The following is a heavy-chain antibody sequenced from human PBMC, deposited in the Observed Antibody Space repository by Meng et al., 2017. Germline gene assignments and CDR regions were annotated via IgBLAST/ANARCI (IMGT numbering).Heavy chain of an antibody. V-gene: IGHV1-18*01. CDR3: ARVALYFDF. Sequence: QVRLVQSGAEEQKPGSALKGSCKASGYTFTNCGITGVRQAPGQGLEWLGWIRAYNGNTIHAQKFRGRLTMSTETSTNTAYMELRSLTSDDTVVYYCARVALYFDFWGLGTLVTVSS. CDR1: GYTFTNCG. CDR2: IRAYNGNT. J-gene: IGHJ4*02.